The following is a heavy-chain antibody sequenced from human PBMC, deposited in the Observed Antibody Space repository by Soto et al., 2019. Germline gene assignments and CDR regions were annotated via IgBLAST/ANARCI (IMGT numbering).Heavy chain of an antibody. V-gene: IGHV4-59*08. J-gene: IGHJ3*02. CDR2: IYYSGST. D-gene: IGHD1-1*01. CDR3: ARHESSPSWVPAAPDAYAI. CDR1: GGSISSYY. Sequence: PSETLSLTCTVSGGSISSYYWSWIRQPPGKGLEWIGYIYYSGSTNYNPSLKSRVTISVDTSKNQFSLKLSSVTAADTAVYYCARHESSPSWVPAAPDAYAISGQRTTVPVSS.